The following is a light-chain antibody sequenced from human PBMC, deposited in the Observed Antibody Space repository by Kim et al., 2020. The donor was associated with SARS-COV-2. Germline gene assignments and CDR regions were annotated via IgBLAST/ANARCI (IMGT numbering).Light chain of an antibody. J-gene: IGKJ2*01. V-gene: IGKV3-20*01. CDR2: GAS. CDR1: ENLSASY. CDR3: QSYET. Sequence: EVMLTQSPGTLSLSPGDRATLSCRASENLSASYLAWYQQKPGQAPTLVIYGASIRAAGIPDRFSGSGSGADFTLTITRVEPEDFAVYYCQSYETFGQGTKLEI.